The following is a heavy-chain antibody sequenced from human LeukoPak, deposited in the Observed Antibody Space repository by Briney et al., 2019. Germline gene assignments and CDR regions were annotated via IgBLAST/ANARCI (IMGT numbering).Heavy chain of an antibody. D-gene: IGHD3/OR15-3a*01. Sequence: ASVKVSCKVSGYTLTELSMHWVRQAPGKGPEWMGGFDPEDGETIYAQKFQGRVAMTEDTSTDTAYMELSSLRSEDTAVYYCATVAPEDYYFDYWGQGTLVTVSS. CDR1: GYTLTELS. CDR2: FDPEDGET. V-gene: IGHV1-24*01. CDR3: ATVAPEDYYFDY. J-gene: IGHJ4*02.